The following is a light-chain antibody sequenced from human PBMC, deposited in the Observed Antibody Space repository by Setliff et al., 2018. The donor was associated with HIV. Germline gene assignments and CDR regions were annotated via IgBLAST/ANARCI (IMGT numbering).Light chain of an antibody. CDR2: EVT. V-gene: IGLV2-23*02. J-gene: IGLJ1*01. Sequence: SALTQPASVSGSPGQSITISCTGANSDVGGYDYVSWYQQHPGKAPNLIIYEVTKRPSGVSNRFSASKSGNTASLTISGLQPEDEADYYCCSYAGSSTLEVFGTGTKVTVL. CDR1: NSDVGGYDY. CDR3: CSYAGSSTLEV.